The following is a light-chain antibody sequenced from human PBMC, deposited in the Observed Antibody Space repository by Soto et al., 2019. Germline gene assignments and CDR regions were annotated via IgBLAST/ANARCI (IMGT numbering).Light chain of an antibody. CDR3: HQDGNAPWP. CDR2: AAS. Sequence: EIVLTQSPGTLSLSPGDRATLSCRASQSGFSTYLAWFQQKPGQAPRLLIYAASSRATGVPDRFSGSGSGTDFTLTISRLEPEDFAVYYCHQDGNAPWPLGLGTTVELK. CDR1: QSGFSTY. J-gene: IGKJ1*01. V-gene: IGKV3-20*01.